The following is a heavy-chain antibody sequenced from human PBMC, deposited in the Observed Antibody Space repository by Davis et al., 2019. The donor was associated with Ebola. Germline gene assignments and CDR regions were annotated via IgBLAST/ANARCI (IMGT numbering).Heavy chain of an antibody. CDR3: ARDSSPGGAHFDY. CDR1: GGSISSYY. V-gene: IGHV4-59*01. D-gene: IGHD3-10*01. Sequence: SETLSLTCTVSGGSISSYYWSWIRQPPGKGLEWIGYIYDSGGTNYNPSLKSRVTISGDTSMIQFSLKLSSVTTADTAVYYCARDSSPGGAHFDYWGPGILVTVSS. J-gene: IGHJ4*02. CDR2: IYDSGGT.